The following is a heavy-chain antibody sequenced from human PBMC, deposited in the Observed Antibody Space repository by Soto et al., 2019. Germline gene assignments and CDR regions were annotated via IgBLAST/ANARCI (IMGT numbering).Heavy chain of an antibody. Sequence: ASVKVSCKASGYTFTSYGIIWVRQAPGQGLEWMGWISAYNGNTNYAQKLQGRVTMTTDTSTSTAYMELRSLRSDDTAVYYCARDLWGGSYYPYDAFDIWGQGTMVTVSS. CDR2: ISAYNGNT. J-gene: IGHJ3*02. CDR1: GYTFTSYG. CDR3: ARDLWGGSYYPYDAFDI. D-gene: IGHD1-26*01. V-gene: IGHV1-18*01.